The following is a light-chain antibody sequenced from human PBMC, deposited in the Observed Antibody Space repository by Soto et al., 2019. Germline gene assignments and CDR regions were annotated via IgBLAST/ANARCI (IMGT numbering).Light chain of an antibody. Sequence: EIVLTQSPGTLSLSPGERATLSCRASQSMSNNYLAWYQQKPGQAPRLLIADASRRATGIPDRFSGSGSGTDFTLTISRLEPEDFAVYYCQQCARSPLTFGQGTRWISN. CDR2: DAS. V-gene: IGKV3-20*01. CDR1: QSMSNNY. J-gene: IGKJ1*01. CDR3: QQCARSPLT.